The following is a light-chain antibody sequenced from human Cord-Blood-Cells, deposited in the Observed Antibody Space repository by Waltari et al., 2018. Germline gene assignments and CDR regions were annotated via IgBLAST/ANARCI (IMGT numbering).Light chain of an antibody. CDR2: HAS. V-gene: IGKV3-11*01. Sequence: EIVLTQSPATLSLSPGVRATLPCRASQSVRSYLAWYQQKPGQAPRLLIYHASNTATGIPARCSGSGSGTDFTLPISSLEPEDFAVYYCQQRSNWPLTFGGGTKVEIK. J-gene: IGKJ4*01. CDR1: QSVRSY. CDR3: QQRSNWPLT.